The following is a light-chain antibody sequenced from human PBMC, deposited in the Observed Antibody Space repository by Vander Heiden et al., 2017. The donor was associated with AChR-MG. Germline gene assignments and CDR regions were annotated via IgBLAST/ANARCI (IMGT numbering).Light chain of an antibody. V-gene: IGKV1-39*01. J-gene: IGKJ2*01. CDR1: QSISNH. CDR3: QQTDYTHPKT. Sequence: DIQMTQSPSSLSASVGDRVTITCRASQSISNHLNWYQQQPGKAPKLLIYGASSLQSGVPSRFSGSRYGTDFTLTIGSRQPEDFAPYSCQQTDYTHPKTFGQGTKVEIK. CDR2: GAS.